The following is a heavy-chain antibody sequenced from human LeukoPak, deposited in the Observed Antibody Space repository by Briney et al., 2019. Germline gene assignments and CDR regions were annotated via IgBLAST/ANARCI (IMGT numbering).Heavy chain of an antibody. CDR1: GYTFTSYA. J-gene: IGHJ4*02. D-gene: IGHD5-18*01. CDR3: ARGSSQLWPPDY. Sequence: ASVKVSCKASGYTFTSYAMHWVRQAPGQRLEWMGWINAGNGNTKYSQKFQGRVTITRDTSASTAYMELSSLRSEDTAVYYCARGSSQLWPPDYWGQGTLVTVSS. V-gene: IGHV1-3*01. CDR2: INAGNGNT.